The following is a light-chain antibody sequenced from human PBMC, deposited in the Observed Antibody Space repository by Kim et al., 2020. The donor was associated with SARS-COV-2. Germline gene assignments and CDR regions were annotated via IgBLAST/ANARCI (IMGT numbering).Light chain of an antibody. J-gene: IGKJ2*01. CDR2: DAS. Sequence: DIQMTQSPSYLSASVGDRVTITCQASQDIKKFLNWYQQTPGKAPKVLISDASNLEIGVPSRLSGSGSGTDFTFTISGLLPEDIGSYYCLQYDNLPYTFGQGTKVDIK. V-gene: IGKV1-33*01. CDR3: LQYDNLPYT. CDR1: QDIKKF.